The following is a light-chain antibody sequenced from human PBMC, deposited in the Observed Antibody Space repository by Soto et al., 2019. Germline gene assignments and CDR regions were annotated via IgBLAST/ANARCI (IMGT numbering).Light chain of an antibody. CDR2: AAS. J-gene: IGKJ2*01. Sequence: DIQMTQSPSSVSASVGDRVPITCRASQGIRSWLAWYQQKPGKAPKLLIYAASSSQSGVTSRFSVSGSGTDFTLTISSLQPEDFATYYCQQANSFPYTFGQGTKLEIK. CDR3: QQANSFPYT. CDR1: QGIRSW. V-gene: IGKV1-12*02.